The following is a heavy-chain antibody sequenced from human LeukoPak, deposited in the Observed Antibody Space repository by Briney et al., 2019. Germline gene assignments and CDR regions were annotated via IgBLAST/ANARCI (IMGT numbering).Heavy chain of an antibody. CDR2: IYYSGST. CDR1: GYSISSGYY. Sequence: PSETLSLTCAVSGYSISSGYYWGWIRQPPGKGLEWIGSIYYSGSTYYNPSLKSRVTISVDTSKNQFSLKLSSVTAADTAVYYCARLPRGYYDSSGHPTYYFDYWGQGTLVTVSS. V-gene: IGHV4-38-2*01. CDR3: ARLPRGYYDSSGHPTYYFDY. D-gene: IGHD3-22*01. J-gene: IGHJ4*02.